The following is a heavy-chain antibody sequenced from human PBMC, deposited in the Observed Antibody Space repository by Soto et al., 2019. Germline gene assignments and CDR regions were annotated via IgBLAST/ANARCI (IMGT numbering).Heavy chain of an antibody. D-gene: IGHD3-16*01. Sequence: GGSLRLSCTASEFTFDDYAMLWVRQAPGKGLEWVSFIRSKAHGGTTEYAASVKGRFTISRDDSKSIAFLQMNSLQTEDTAMYYCTRGLRGGSYFDYWGQGTLVTVSS. CDR2: IRSKAHGGTT. CDR3: TRGLRGGSYFDY. J-gene: IGHJ4*02. V-gene: IGHV3-49*04. CDR1: EFTFDDYA.